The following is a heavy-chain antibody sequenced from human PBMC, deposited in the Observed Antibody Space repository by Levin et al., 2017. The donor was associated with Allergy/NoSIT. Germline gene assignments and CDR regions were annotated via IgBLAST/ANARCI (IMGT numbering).Heavy chain of an antibody. Sequence: GGSLRLSCAASGFSFSSYAMSWVRQAPGKGLEWVSTMTYTGETTYYADSVRGRFTISRDNSKNTLYLQMNSLRAEDTATYYCAKLTGWSFWHIDYWGQGALVTVSS. J-gene: IGHJ4*02. D-gene: IGHD1-14*01. CDR2: MTYTGETT. CDR3: AKLTGWSFWHIDY. CDR1: GFSFSSYA. V-gene: IGHV3-23*01.